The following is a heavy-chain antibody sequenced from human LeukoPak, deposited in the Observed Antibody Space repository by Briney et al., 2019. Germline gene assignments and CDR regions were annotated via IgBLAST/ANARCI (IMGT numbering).Heavy chain of an antibody. D-gene: IGHD3-3*01. J-gene: IGHJ4*02. CDR3: ARCFWSNYFDY. V-gene: IGHV4-38-2*02. Sequence: PSETLSLTCTVSGYSISSAFYWAWIRQPPGKGLERIGTIYHSGSTDYNPSLKSRLTISLDASKNQFSLKMSSVTAADTAVYYCARCFWSNYFDYWGQGTLVTVSS. CDR2: IYHSGST. CDR1: GYSISSAFY.